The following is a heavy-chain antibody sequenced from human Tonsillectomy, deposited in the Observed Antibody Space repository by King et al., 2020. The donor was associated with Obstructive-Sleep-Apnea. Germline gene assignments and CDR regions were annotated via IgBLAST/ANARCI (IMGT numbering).Heavy chain of an antibody. V-gene: IGHV3-30*04. CDR1: GFTFSSYA. Sequence: QLVQSGGGVVQPGRSLRLSCAASGFTFSSYAMHWVRQAPDKGLEWVAVISYDGSNKYYADSVKGRFTISRDNSKNTLYLQMNSLRAEDTAVYYCARDKDDFSIAVDIWGQGTMVTVSS. CDR2: ISYDGSNK. J-gene: IGHJ3*02. CDR3: ARDKDDFSIAVDI. D-gene: IGHD3-3*01.